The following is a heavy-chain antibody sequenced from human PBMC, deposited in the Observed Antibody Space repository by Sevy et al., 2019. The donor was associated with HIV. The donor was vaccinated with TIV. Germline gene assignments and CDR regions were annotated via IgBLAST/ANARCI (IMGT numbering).Heavy chain of an antibody. Sequence: APVKVSCKVSGYTFTTYRITWVRQAPGQGLESMGWISPHNGDTYYAQKFQGRVTLITDTSTTTAYMELRSLRSDDTAIYYCARAYSSGGPSYSLAFWGQGTLVTVSS. CDR2: ISPHNGDT. D-gene: IGHD2-15*01. CDR1: GYTFTTYR. J-gene: IGHJ4*02. CDR3: ARAYSSGGPSYSLAF. V-gene: IGHV1-18*01.